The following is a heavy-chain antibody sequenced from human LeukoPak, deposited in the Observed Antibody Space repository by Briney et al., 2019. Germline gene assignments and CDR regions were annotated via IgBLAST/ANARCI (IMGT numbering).Heavy chain of an antibody. CDR1: GDSTSSYF. V-gene: IGHV4-59*01. J-gene: IGHJ5*02. CDR2: FHDSGSA. Sequence: SETLSLTCTVSGDSTSSYFWSWIRQPPGKGLEWIGYFHDSGSANYNPSLKSRITMSVDTSKNQFSLKLRSVTAADTAVYYCARDSHSVDTATPRGFDPWGQGTLVTVSS. CDR3: ARDSHSVDTATPRGFDP. D-gene: IGHD2-15*01.